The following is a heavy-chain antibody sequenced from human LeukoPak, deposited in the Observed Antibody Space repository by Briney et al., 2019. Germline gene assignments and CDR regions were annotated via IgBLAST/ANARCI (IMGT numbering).Heavy chain of an antibody. CDR2: IKQDGSET. D-gene: IGHD3-10*01. V-gene: IGHV3-7*03. J-gene: IGHJ4*02. CDR3: ARQPMIRGVNVFDY. Sequence: PGGSLRLSCAASGFTFSSYWMTWVRQAPGKGREWVANIKQDGSETFYVDSVTGRFTISRDNAKNSLYLQMNSLRVEDTAVYYCARQPMIRGVNVFDYWGQGTLAAVSS. CDR1: GFTFSSYW.